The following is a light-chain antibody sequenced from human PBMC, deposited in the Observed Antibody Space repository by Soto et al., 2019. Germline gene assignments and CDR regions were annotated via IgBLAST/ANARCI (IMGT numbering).Light chain of an antibody. Sequence: QSVLTQPPSSSGSPGQSVAISCSGTSGDVGGYNFVSWFQQSPGKAPKLMIYEVTKRPSGVPDRFSGSKSGNTASLTVSGLQPDDEADYYCSSYAGSDNFVVFGGGTKLTVL. CDR3: SSYAGSDNFVV. J-gene: IGLJ2*01. CDR1: SGDVGGYNF. V-gene: IGLV2-8*01. CDR2: EVT.